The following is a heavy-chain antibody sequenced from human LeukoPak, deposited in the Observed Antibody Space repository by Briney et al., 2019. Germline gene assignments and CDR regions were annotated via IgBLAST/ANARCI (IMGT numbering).Heavy chain of an antibody. V-gene: IGHV1-18*01. CDR3: ARVHYYGSGSYFNWFDP. CDR1: GYTFTSYG. CDR2: IKAYNGDT. D-gene: IGHD3-10*01. J-gene: IGHJ5*02. Sequence: ASVKVSCKASGYTFTSYGITWVRQAPGQGPEWMGWIKAYNGDTNYAQKFQGRVTITADESTSTAYMELSSLRSEDTAVYYCARVHYYGSGSYFNWFDPWGQGTLVTVSS.